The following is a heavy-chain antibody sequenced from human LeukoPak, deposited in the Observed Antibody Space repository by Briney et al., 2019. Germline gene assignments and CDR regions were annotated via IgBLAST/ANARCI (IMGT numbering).Heavy chain of an antibody. CDR3: AREVVVVVAATPVGWFDP. V-gene: IGHV3-30-3*01. D-gene: IGHD2-15*01. CDR1: GGSFSGYY. Sequence: PSETLSLTCAVYGGSFSGYYWSWIRQAPGKGLEWVAVISYDGSNKYYADSVKGRFTISRDNSKNTLYLQMNSLRAEDTAVYYCAREVVVVVAATPVGWFDPWGQGTLVTVSS. CDR2: ISYDGSNK. J-gene: IGHJ5*02.